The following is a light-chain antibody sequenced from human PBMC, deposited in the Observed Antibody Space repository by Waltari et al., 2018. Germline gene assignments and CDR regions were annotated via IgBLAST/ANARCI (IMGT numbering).Light chain of an antibody. CDR1: NGDIGGYNS. CDR3: SSFSTTNIVV. CDR2: DVT. V-gene: IGLV2-14*01. J-gene: IGLJ3*02. Sequence: QSALTQPASVSASPGQSITISCTGTNGDIGGYNSVSWYQQFPGEAPKLILFDVTKRPSGVSTRFLGSKSGSTASLSISGLQPEDEADYYCSSFSTTNIVVFGGGTRLTVL.